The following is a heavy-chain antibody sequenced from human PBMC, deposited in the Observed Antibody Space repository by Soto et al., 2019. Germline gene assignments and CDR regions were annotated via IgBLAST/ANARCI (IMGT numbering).Heavy chain of an antibody. J-gene: IGHJ4*02. CDR2: IYYTGTT. CDR3: ARGPSGDSY. V-gene: IGHV4-59*01. Sequence: SETLSLTCTVSGGSINNYYWSWIRQPPGKGLEWIGYIYYTGTTNYNPSVKSRVTISVDTSKNQFSLKLSSVTAADTAVYYCARGPSGDSYWGQGTLLTVSS. D-gene: IGHD2-15*01. CDR1: GGSINNYY.